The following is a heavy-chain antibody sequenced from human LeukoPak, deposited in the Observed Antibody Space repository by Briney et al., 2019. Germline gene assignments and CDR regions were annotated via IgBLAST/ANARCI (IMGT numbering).Heavy chain of an antibody. D-gene: IGHD2-2*01. CDR1: GGSISSYY. J-gene: IGHJ3*02. Sequence: PSETLSLTCTVSGGSISSYYWSWIRQPPGKGLEWIGYIYYSGSTNYNPSLKSRVTISVDTSKNQFSLKLSSVTAADTAVYYCARETVVVPAARSIDIWGQGTMVTVSS. V-gene: IGHV4-59*01. CDR2: IYYSGST. CDR3: ARETVVVPAARSIDI.